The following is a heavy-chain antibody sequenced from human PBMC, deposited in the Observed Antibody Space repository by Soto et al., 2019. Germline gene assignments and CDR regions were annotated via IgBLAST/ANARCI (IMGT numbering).Heavy chain of an antibody. CDR1: GGSISSGDYY. V-gene: IGHV4-31*03. J-gene: IGHJ4*02. D-gene: IGHD3-10*01. CDR3: ARYGSGSSFDY. CDR2: IYYSGST. Sequence: QVQLQESGPGLVKPSQTLSLTCTVSGGSISSGDYYWSWIRQHPGKGLEWIGYIYYSGSTYYNPSLGSRVVISVDTSKNQFSLHLTAVPAADTAVYYCARYGSGSSFDYWGQGTRVSVSS.